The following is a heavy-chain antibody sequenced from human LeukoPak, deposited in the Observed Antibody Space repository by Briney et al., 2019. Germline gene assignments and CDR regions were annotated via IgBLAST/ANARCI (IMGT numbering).Heavy chain of an antibody. CDR3: AKDSRYCSGGSCYPNWFDP. CDR2: ISWNSGSI. J-gene: IGHJ5*02. D-gene: IGHD2-15*01. Sequence: GGSLRLSCAASGFTFDDYAMHWVRQAPGKGLEWVSGISWNSGSIGYADSVKGRFTISRDNAKNSLYLQMNSLRAEDTAVYYCAKDSRYCSGGSCYPNWFDPWGQGTLVTVSS. CDR1: GFTFDDYA. V-gene: IGHV3-9*01.